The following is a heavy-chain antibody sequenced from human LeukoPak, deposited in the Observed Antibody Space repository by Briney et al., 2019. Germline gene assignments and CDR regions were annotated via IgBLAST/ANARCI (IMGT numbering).Heavy chain of an antibody. V-gene: IGHV3-66*01. CDR1: GLTLSSNY. D-gene: IGHD6-6*01. CDR2: IYSGGST. Sequence: GGSVTLSRAASGLTLSSNYMSWVRPAPGKGLEGVSVIYSGGSTYYADSVKGRFTISRDNSKNTLYLQMNSLRAEDTTVYYCARDRSSSSSFMGYYYGMDVWGQGTTVTVSS. J-gene: IGHJ6*02. CDR3: ARDRSSSSSFMGYYYGMDV.